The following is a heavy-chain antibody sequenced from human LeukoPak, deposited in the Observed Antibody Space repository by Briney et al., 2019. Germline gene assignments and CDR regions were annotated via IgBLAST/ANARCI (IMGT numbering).Heavy chain of an antibody. D-gene: IGHD6-19*01. J-gene: IGHJ4*02. CDR1: GDSISSSNW. CDR3: AREKPSGWYVVHY. Sequence: SGTLSLTCAVSGDSISSSNWWSWVRQPPGKGLEWIGEIYHSGSTNYNPSLTSRLSILVDKSKNQFSLRLTSVTAADTAMYYCAREKPSGWYVVHYWGQGTLVTVSS. CDR2: IYHSGST. V-gene: IGHV4-4*02.